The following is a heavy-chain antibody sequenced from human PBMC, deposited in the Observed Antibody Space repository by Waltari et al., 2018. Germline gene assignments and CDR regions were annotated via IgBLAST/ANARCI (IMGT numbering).Heavy chain of an antibody. CDR1: GLPFSSYN. V-gene: IGHV3-21*01. CDR2: ISYSSSYI. J-gene: IGHJ4*02. CDR3: ARDHEYGGKADY. Sequence: EVQLVESGGGVVKPGGSLGLSWAASGLPFSSYNMNWDRHAPGKGLELVSIISYSSSYIYYADSVKGRFTVSRDNAKNSLYLQMNSLRAEDTAVYYCARDHEYGGKADYWGQGTLVTVSS. D-gene: IGHD4-17*01.